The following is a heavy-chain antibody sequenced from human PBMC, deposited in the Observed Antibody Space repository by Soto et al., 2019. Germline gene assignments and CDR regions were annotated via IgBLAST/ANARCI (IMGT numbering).Heavy chain of an antibody. CDR3: ARDKITGLFDY. CDR2: MYHSGST. J-gene: IGHJ4*02. Sequence: SETLSLTCAVSGGSISSGGYSWSWIRQPPGTGLEWIGYMYHSGSTYYNPSLKSRVTISVDTSKNQFSLKLTSVTAADTAVYYCARDKITGLFDYWGQGTLVTRLL. D-gene: IGHD2-8*02. V-gene: IGHV4-30-2*01. CDR1: GGSISSGGYS.